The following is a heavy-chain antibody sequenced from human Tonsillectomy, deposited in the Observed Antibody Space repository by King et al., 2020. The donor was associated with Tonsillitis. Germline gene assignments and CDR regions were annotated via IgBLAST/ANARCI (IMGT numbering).Heavy chain of an antibody. J-gene: IGHJ6*02. CDR1: GFTFSSYG. CDR3: AKDIRYEYQLIHYGMDV. V-gene: IGHV3-30*18. D-gene: IGHD2-2*01. Sequence: QVQLVESGGGVVQPGRSLRLSCAASGFTFSSYGMHWVRQAPGKGLEWVAVISYDGSNKYYADSVKGRFTISRDNSKNTLYLQMNSLRAEDTAVYYCAKDIRYEYQLIHYGMDVWGQGTTVTVSS. CDR2: ISYDGSNK.